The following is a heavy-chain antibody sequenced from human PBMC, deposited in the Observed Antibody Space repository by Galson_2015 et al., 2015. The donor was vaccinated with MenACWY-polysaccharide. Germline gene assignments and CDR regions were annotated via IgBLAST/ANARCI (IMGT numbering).Heavy chain of an antibody. CDR3: ARVRLRDVGRYFDC. CDR2: IKQDGSER. J-gene: IGHJ4*02. CDR1: EFTFSSFW. V-gene: IGHV3-7*01. Sequence: SLRLSCAASEFTFSSFWMAWVRQAPGKGLEWVANIKQDGSERYYVDSVQGRFTISRDNAENSLFLQMNSLRAEDTAVYYCARVRLRDVGRYFDCWGQGTLDTVSS. D-gene: IGHD1-26*01.